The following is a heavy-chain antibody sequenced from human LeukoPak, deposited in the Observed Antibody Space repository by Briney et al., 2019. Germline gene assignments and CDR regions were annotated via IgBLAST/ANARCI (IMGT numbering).Heavy chain of an antibody. Sequence: PSGTLSLTCAVSGGSISSGYYWGWIRQPPGKGLEWIGSIYYSGSTYYNPSLKSRVTISVDTSKNQFSLKLSSVTAADTAVYYCARDCRVYSSSPTQYYYYYYYMDVWGKGTTVTISS. CDR3: ARDCRVYSSSPTQYYYYYYYMDV. J-gene: IGHJ6*03. D-gene: IGHD6-13*01. CDR1: GGSISSGYY. CDR2: IYYSGST. V-gene: IGHV4-38-2*02.